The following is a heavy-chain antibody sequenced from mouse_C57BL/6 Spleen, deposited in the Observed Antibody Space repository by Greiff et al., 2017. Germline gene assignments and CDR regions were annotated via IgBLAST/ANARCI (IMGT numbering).Heavy chain of an antibody. CDR2: IYPRSGNT. V-gene: IGHV1-81*01. CDR3: ARSDYYGSSYRYFDV. J-gene: IGHJ1*03. CDR1: GYTFTSYG. D-gene: IGHD1-1*01. Sequence: QVQLQQSGAELARPGASVKLSCKASGYTFTSYGISWVKQRTGQGLEWIGEIYPRSGNTYYNEQFKGKATLTADKSSSTAYMELRSLTSEDSAVYFCARSDYYGSSYRYFDVWGTGTTVTVSS.